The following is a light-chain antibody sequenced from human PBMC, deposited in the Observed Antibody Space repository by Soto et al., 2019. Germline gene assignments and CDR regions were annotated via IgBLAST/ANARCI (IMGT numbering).Light chain of an antibody. J-gene: IGLJ3*02. CDR3: AAWYDSLSGWV. CDR2: RNN. Sequence: QSVLTQPPSASGTPGQRVTISCSGSSSNIGSSYVYWYQQRPATAPKLLLYRNNNSPSGVPVRFSGSKSGASAALALSGLRFEDEADDYCAAWYDSLSGWVFGGGTKLTVL. CDR1: SSNIGSSY. V-gene: IGLV1-47*01.